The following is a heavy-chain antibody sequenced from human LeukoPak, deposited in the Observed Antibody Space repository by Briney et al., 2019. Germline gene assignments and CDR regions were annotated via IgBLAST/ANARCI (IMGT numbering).Heavy chain of an antibody. CDR2: ISYDGSNK. Sequence: GGSLRLSCAASGFTFSSYAMHWVRQAPGKGLEWVAVISYDGSNKYYADSVKGRFTISRDNSKNTLYLQMNSLRAEDTAVYYCAKAADFDLLSPCMDVWGQGTTVTVSS. J-gene: IGHJ6*02. V-gene: IGHV3-30-3*01. CDR1: GFTFSSYA. D-gene: IGHD3-9*01. CDR3: AKAADFDLLSPCMDV.